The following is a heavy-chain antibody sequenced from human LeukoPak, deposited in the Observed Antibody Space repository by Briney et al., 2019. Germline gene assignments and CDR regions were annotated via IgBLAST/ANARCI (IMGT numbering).Heavy chain of an antibody. D-gene: IGHD3-10*01. CDR3: ATYYFGSGNYRTFDR. V-gene: IGHV3-69-1*01. J-gene: IGHJ4*02. Sequence: GGPLRLSCAASGFILSDFTMNWLRQAPGKALECVSTISNTGFTHHADSLKGRFTISRDRSHNSPYLPIYSLRDEDTAVYYCATYYFGSGNYRTFDRWGQGDPVIVSS. CDR2: ISNTGFT. CDR1: GFILSDFT.